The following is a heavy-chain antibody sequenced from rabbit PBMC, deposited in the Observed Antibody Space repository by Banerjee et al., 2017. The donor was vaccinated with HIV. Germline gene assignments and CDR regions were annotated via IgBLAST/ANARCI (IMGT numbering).Heavy chain of an antibody. CDR1: GVSFSSNYY. D-gene: IGHD8-1*01. CDR2: IDTGSSGFS. CDR3: ARDGAGGSYFAL. J-gene: IGHJ4*01. Sequence: QEQLVESGGGLVQPEGSLTLTCTASGVSFSSNYYMCWVRQAPGKGLEWIACIDTGSSGFSYFASWAKGRFTISKTSSTTVTLQMTSLTAADTATYFCARDGAGGSYFALWGPGTLVTVS. V-gene: IGHV1S45*01.